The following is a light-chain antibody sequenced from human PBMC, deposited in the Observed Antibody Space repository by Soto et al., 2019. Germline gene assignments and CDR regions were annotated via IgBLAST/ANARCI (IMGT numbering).Light chain of an antibody. CDR1: QSVNSN. CDR2: DAS. J-gene: IGKJ4*01. CDR3: QQYNFWPPLT. Sequence: EIVMTXSPATLSVSPGERATLSCRASQSVNSNLAWYRQKPGQAPRLLISDASTRATGVPARFSGSGSGTEFTLTISSLQSEDSGIYYCQQYNFWPPLTFGGGTKVEIK. V-gene: IGKV3-15*01.